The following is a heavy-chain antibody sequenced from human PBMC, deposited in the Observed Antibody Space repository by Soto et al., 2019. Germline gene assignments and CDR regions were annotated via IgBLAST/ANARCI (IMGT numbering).Heavy chain of an antibody. J-gene: IGHJ6*02. V-gene: IGHV5-51*01. D-gene: IGHD2-15*01. Sequence: PGESLKISCKGSGYSFTTYWIGWVRQIPWKGLEWMGIIYPGDSDTRYNPSFQGQVTISADKSISTAYLQWSNLKASDTAMYYCARRGSLSDYYYGMDVWGQGTTVTVSS. CDR1: GYSFTTYW. CDR3: ARRGSLSDYYYGMDV. CDR2: IYPGDSDT.